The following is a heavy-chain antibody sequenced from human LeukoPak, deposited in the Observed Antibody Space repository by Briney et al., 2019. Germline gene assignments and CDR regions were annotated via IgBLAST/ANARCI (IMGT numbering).Heavy chain of an antibody. V-gene: IGHV1-8*01. D-gene: IGHD3-22*01. CDR1: GYSFTNYD. Sequence: ASVKVSCKASGYSFTNYDINWVRQATGQGLEWMGYMNPNTGDTGYAQKFQGRVTMTRDTSISTAYMELSSLRSEDTAVYYCARGRYDSSGYYSFWGQGTLVTVSS. J-gene: IGHJ4*02. CDR3: ARGRYDSSGYYSF. CDR2: MNPNTGDT.